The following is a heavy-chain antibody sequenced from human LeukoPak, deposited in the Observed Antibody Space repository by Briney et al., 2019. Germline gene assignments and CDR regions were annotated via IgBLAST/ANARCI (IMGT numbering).Heavy chain of an antibody. Sequence: SETLSLTCTVSGGSISSGGYYWSWIRQHPGKGLEWIGYIYYSGSTYYNPSLKSRVTISVDTSKNQFSLKLSSVTAADTAVYYCARVRLSSSWHPFDYWGQRTLVTVSS. CDR2: IYYSGST. V-gene: IGHV4-31*03. D-gene: IGHD6-13*01. CDR1: GGSISSGGYY. J-gene: IGHJ4*02. CDR3: ARVRLSSSWHPFDY.